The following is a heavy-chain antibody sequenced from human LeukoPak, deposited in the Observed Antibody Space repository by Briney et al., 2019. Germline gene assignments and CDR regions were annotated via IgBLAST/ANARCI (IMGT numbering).Heavy chain of an antibody. CDR3: ARDGDYDILIVFHWFVL. D-gene: IGHD3-9*01. V-gene: IGHV3-21*01. J-gene: IGHJ5*02. Sequence: PGGSLRLSCAASGFTFRRYTMNWVRQAPGKGLEWVSSISGGSSYIYYADSVKGRFTISRHNANNSLYLQMDTLRAEDTPVYYCARDGDYDILIVFHWFVLWGRGTVVSV. CDR2: ISGGSSYI. CDR1: GFTFRRYT.